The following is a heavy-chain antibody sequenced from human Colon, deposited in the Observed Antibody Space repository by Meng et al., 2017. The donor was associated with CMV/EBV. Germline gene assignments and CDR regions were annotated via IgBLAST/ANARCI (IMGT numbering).Heavy chain of an antibody. CDR1: GLTFSSYW. CDR3: LTETPFKGLDY. Sequence: GESLKISCEGSGLTFSSYWMAWARQVPGKGLKWVATISPDGNVTYYVDSVTGRFTISRDNTKASFYLQMTSLRAEDTAVYYCLTETPFKGLDYWGQGSLVTVSS. V-gene: IGHV3-7*01. D-gene: IGHD1-14*01. J-gene: IGHJ4*02. CDR2: ISPDGNVT.